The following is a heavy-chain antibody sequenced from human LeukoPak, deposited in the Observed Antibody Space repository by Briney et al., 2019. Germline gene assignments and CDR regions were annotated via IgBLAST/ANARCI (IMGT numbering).Heavy chain of an antibody. CDR1: GFTFSSYS. D-gene: IGHD3-10*01. CDR2: ISSSSSYI. CDR3: ARDQDAAMVRGALLYFHYYYGMDV. Sequence: GGSLRLSCAASGFTFSSYSMSWVRQAPGKGLEWVSSISSSSSYIYCADSVKGRFTISRDNAKNSLYLQMNSLRAEDTAVYYCARDQDAAMVRGALLYFHYYYGMDVWGQGTTVTVSS. J-gene: IGHJ6*02. V-gene: IGHV3-21*01.